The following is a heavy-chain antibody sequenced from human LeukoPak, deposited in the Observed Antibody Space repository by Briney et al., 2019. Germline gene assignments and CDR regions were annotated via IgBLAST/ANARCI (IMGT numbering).Heavy chain of an antibody. CDR2: NHSGRT. V-gene: IGHV4-38-2*02. CDR1: GYSISSGYY. CDR3: ARLGAWIQLSQGYLDL. Sequence: SETLSLTCTVSGYSISSGYYWGWIRQPPGKGLEWIGSNHSGRTFYNPSLKSRVTISVDTSKNEFSLNLSSVTAADTAVYYCARLGAWIQLSQGYLDLWGRGTLVTVSS. D-gene: IGHD5-18*01. J-gene: IGHJ2*01.